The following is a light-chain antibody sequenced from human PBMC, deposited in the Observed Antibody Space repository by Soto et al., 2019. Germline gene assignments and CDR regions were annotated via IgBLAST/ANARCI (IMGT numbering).Light chain of an antibody. CDR3: QQYTGTPTT. CDR1: QTVSSNY. J-gene: IGKJ5*01. CDR2: GAS. Sequence: EIILTQSPDTLSLSPGERATLSCRASQTVSSNYLAWCQQRPGQAPRLLIYGASTRAAGIPDRVSGSGSGTDFTLTITRLEPEDSAVYFCQQYTGTPTTFGQGTRLEIK. V-gene: IGKV3-20*01.